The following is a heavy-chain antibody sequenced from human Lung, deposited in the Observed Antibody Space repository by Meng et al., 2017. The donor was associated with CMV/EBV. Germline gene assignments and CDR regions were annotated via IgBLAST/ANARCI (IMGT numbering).Heavy chain of an antibody. D-gene: IGHD5-18*01. CDR3: AKERIRYNYGSETIDY. CDR2: IRYDGSKE. V-gene: IGHV3-30*02. Sequence: LTXXASGFIFSSYGMHWVRQAPGKGLEWVAFIRYDGSKEYYVDFVKGRFTISRDNSKNTLYLQMHSLRPGDTAVYYCAKERIRYNYGSETIDYWGQGXLVTVSS. J-gene: IGHJ4*02. CDR1: GFIFSSYG.